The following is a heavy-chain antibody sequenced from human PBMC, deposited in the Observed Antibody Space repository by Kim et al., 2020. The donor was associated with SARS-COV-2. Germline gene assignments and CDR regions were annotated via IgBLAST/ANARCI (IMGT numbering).Heavy chain of an antibody. D-gene: IGHD2-2*01. CDR3: AGICGTTSCSDDY. V-gene: IGHV3-23*01. Sequence: GGSLRLSCAASGFTFSNYGVSWVRQAPGKGLEWVSAISFGGVTDYADSVRGRFTTSRDNPKSTVYLQMNSLRAEDTAVSYCAGICGTTSCSDDYWGQGTL. CDR1: GFTFSNYG. CDR2: ISFGGVT. J-gene: IGHJ4*02.